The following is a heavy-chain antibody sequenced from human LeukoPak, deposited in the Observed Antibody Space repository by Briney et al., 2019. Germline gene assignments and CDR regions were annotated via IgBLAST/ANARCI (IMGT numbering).Heavy chain of an antibody. CDR1: GGTFSSYT. D-gene: IGHD6-19*01. CDR3: ASYLIAVAGSFDY. V-gene: IGHV1-69*02. Sequence: SVKVSCKASGGTFSSYTISWVRQAPGQGHEWMGRIIPILGIANYAQKFQGRVTITADKSTSTAYMELSSLRSEDTAVYYCASYLIAVAGSFDYWGQGTLVTVSS. J-gene: IGHJ4*02. CDR2: IIPILGIA.